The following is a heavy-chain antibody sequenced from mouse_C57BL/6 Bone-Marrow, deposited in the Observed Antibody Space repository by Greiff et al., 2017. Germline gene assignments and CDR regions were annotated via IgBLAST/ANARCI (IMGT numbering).Heavy chain of an antibody. CDR3: AGHYYYGSSWYFDV. J-gene: IGHJ1*03. D-gene: IGHD1-1*01. Sequence: QVQLQQSGTELVKPGASVKLSCKASGYTFTSYWMHWVKQRPGQGLEWNGNINPSNGGTNYNEKFKSKATLTVDKSSSTAYMQLSSLTSEDSAVYYCAGHYYYGSSWYFDVWGTGTTVTVSS. CDR2: INPSNGGT. CDR1: GYTFTSYW. V-gene: IGHV1-53*01.